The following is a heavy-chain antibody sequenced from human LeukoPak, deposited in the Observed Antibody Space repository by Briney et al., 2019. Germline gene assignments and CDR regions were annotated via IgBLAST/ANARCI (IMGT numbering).Heavy chain of an antibody. CDR2: VSSTSTYI. Sequence: PGGSLRLSCAASGFTFSPYTMNWVRQAPGKGLEWVSSVSSTSTYINYADSVKGRFTISRDNAKNSLYLQMNSLRAEDTAVYYCARVKGGLVFTLPKYFDYWGQGTLVTVSS. D-gene: IGHD3/OR15-3a*01. V-gene: IGHV3-21*01. J-gene: IGHJ4*02. CDR1: GFTFSPYT. CDR3: ARVKGGLVFTLPKYFDY.